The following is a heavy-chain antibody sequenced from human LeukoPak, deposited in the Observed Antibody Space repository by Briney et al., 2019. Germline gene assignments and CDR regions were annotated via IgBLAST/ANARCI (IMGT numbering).Heavy chain of an antibody. V-gene: IGHV3-7*01. CDR2: IKQDGSEK. CDR1: GITLRNYW. CDR3: ATPPFSVGLDS. Sequence: GGSLRLSCAASGITLRNYWMSWVRQAPGKGLEWVANIKQDGSEKYYMDSVKGRFTISRDNAKNSLYLQMNSLRAEDTAVYYCATPPFSVGLDSWGQGTPVTVSS. J-gene: IGHJ4*02. D-gene: IGHD2/OR15-2a*01.